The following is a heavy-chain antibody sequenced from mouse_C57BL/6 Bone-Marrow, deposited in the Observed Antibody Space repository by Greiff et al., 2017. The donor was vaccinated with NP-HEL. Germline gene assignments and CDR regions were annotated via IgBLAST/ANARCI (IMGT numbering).Heavy chain of an antibody. D-gene: IGHD1-1*01. CDR1: GFTFSSYA. J-gene: IGHJ2*01. CDR3: AREAYYYGSSYEDFDY. V-gene: IGHV5-4*01. CDR2: ISDGGSYT. Sequence: EVQGVESGGGLVKPGGSLKLSCAASGFTFSSYAMSWVRQTPEKRLEWVATISDGGSYTYYPDNVKGRFTISRDNAKNNLYLQMSHLKSEDTAMYYCAREAYYYGSSYEDFDYWGQGTTLTVSS.